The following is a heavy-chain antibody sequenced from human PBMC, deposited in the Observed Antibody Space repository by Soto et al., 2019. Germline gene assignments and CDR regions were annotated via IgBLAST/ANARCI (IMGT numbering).Heavy chain of an antibody. Sequence: LSLTCSVSGASISNFYWSWIRQSAGKGLEWIGRLYTRGTTDYNPSLQSRVPMSIDTSKNRGSLSLTSMPAADTAVYYCAKGGTYYFYSWVQGIVGTVS. V-gene: IGHV4-4*07. J-gene: IGHJ4*02. CDR2: LYTRGTT. D-gene: IGHD3-16*01. CDR1: GASISNFY. CDR3: AKGGTYYFYS.